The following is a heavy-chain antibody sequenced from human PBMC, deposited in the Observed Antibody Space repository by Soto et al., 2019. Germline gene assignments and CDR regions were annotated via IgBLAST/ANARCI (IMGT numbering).Heavy chain of an antibody. CDR1: GYTFTGHY. J-gene: IGHJ3*02. Sequence: ASVKVSCKASGYTFTGHYMHWVRQAPGQGLEWMGWINPNNIGTNYAQKFQGRVTMTRDTSISTAYMELSRRRSDDTAVYYCAREPMVRAAHGFDIWGQGTMVTVSS. CDR2: INPNNIGT. CDR3: AREPMVRAAHGFDI. V-gene: IGHV1-2*02. D-gene: IGHD3-10*01.